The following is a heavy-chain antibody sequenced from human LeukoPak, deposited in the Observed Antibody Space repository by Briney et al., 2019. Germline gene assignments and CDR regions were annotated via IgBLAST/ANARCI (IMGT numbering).Heavy chain of an antibody. CDR3: ARCAAGTNRFDP. Sequence: GRSLRLSCTASGFTFSSYDMHWFRQAPGKGLEWVAIIWDDGGNKYYADSVKGRFTISRDNSKNTLYLQMNRLRAEDTAIYYYARCAAGTNRFDPWGQGTLVTVSS. CDR1: GFTFSSYD. V-gene: IGHV3-33*01. CDR2: IWDDGGNK. J-gene: IGHJ5*02. D-gene: IGHD6-13*01.